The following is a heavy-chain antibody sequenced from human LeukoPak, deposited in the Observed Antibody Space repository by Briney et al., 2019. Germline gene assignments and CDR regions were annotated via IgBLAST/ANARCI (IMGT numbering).Heavy chain of an antibody. CDR2: ISSRSSYI. V-gene: IGHV3-21*01. D-gene: IGHD4-17*01. J-gene: IGHJ4*02. CDR1: GLTFSSYN. Sequence: GVTLRLSCAASGLTFSSYNMNWVRHAPGKGLEWGSSISSRSSYIFYADSVKHRFTISRHKAENSLYLQMNTLSSEDTAVYYCASDNYGDYGDYWGQGTLVTVSS. CDR3: ASDNYGDYGDY.